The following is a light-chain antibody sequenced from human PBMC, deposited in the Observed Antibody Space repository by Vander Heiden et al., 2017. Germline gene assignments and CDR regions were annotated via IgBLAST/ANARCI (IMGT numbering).Light chain of an antibody. Sequence: SYALTPPPSMSASPGQTASITCPGDKLGDKSACGYQQKPGQSPVLVIYKDRKRPSGIPERFSGSTSGTAATLTISGTQAIDDDDYYCQAWDNNHLVFGGGTRLTVL. V-gene: IGLV3-1*01. CDR3: QAWDNNHLV. CDR2: KDR. CDR1: KLGDKS. J-gene: IGLJ2*01.